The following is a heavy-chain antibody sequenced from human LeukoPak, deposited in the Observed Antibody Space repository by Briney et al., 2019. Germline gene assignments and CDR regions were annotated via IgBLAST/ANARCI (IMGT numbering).Heavy chain of an antibody. V-gene: IGHV1-46*01. CDR2: INPSGGST. J-gene: IGHJ4*02. CDR3: ARDLDIVVVTAPSDY. D-gene: IGHD2-21*02. Sequence: ASVKVSCKASGCTFTSYYMHWVRQAPGQGLEWMGIINPSGGSTSYAQKFQGRVTMTRDTSTSTVYMELSSLRSEDTAVYYCARDLDIVVVTAPSDYWGQGTLVTVSS. CDR1: GCTFTSYY.